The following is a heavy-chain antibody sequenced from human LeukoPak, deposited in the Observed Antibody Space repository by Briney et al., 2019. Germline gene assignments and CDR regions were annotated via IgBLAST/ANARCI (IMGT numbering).Heavy chain of an antibody. CDR3: AKDDDWGRFNH. D-gene: IGHD3-16*01. CDR1: GFSFRSHG. Sequence: GSLRLSCAASGFSFRSHGMNWVRQAPGKGLEWVSGISPRGDITYYKESVRGRFTISRDNFKNMVSLQLNSLRAEDTAMYYCAKDDDWGRFNHWGQGTLVTVSS. CDR2: ISPRGDIT. J-gene: IGHJ1*01. V-gene: IGHV3-23*01.